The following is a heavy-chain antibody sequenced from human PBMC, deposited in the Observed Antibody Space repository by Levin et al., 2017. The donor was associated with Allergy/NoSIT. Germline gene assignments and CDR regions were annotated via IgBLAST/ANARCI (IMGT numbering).Heavy chain of an antibody. J-gene: IGHJ4*02. CDR2: INSDGSST. D-gene: IGHD3-9*01. CDR3: ARVRNGILTGYYPFDY. Sequence: GESLKISCAASGFTFSSYWMHWVRQAPGKGLVWVSRINSDGSSTSYADSVKGRFTISRDNAKNTLYLQMNSLRAEDTAVYYCARVRNGILTGYYPFDYWGQGTLVTVSS. CDR1: GFTFSSYW. V-gene: IGHV3-74*01.